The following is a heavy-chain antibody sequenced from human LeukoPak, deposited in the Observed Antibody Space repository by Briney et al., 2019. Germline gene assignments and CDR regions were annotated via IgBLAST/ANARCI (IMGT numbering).Heavy chain of an antibody. V-gene: IGHV3-30*18. J-gene: IGHJ4*02. CDR1: GFTFSRYG. Sequence: GGSLRLSCAASGFTFSRYGMHWVRQAPGKGLEWVAVVPFEGSNKYYADSVKGRFTISRDNSKNTLSLQMNSLRAEDTAVYYCAKDMGYYYGSGSYPPENDYWGQGTLVTVFS. CDR3: AKDMGYYYGSGSYPPENDY. CDR2: VPFEGSNK. D-gene: IGHD3-10*01.